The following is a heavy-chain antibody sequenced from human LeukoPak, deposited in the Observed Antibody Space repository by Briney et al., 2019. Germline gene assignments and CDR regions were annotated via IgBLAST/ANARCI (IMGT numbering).Heavy chain of an antibody. Sequence: PSETLSLTCTVSGGSISSYYWSWIRQPPGKGLEWIGCIDHSGSTYYKSSFKTRVTISVDGSKNHFSLKLSSVTAADTAVYYCARVKGLYPYWGQGTLVTVSS. V-gene: IGHV4-59*12. CDR3: ARVKGLYPY. J-gene: IGHJ4*02. D-gene: IGHD2-2*02. CDR1: GGSISSYY. CDR2: IDHSGST.